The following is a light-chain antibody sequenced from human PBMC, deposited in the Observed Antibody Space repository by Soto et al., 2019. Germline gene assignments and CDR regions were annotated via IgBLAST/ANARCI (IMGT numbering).Light chain of an antibody. Sequence: DIRMTQSPSSLSASVGDRVTITCRASQSIRSYLNWSQQKPGKAPKLLIYAASSLQSGVTSRFSGSGSGTDFTLTISSLQPEDFATHYCHQTYSIPYTFGQGTKVDI. CDR3: HQTYSIPYT. J-gene: IGKJ2*01. V-gene: IGKV1-39*01. CDR1: QSIRSY. CDR2: AAS.